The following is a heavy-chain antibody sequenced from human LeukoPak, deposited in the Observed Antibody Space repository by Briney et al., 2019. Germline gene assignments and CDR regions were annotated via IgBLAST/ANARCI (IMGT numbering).Heavy chain of an antibody. V-gene: IGHV3-48*03. Sequence: QPGRSLRLSCTASGFAFGDYAMSWFRQAPGKGLEWLSYISSSHSTIYSADSVKGRFTISRDNAKNSLYLQMNSLRAEDTAVYYCARGSSIDYVWGTYRQFDYWGQGTLVTVSS. J-gene: IGHJ4*02. CDR1: GFAFGDYA. CDR2: ISSSHSTI. CDR3: ARGSSIDYVWGTYRQFDY. D-gene: IGHD3-16*02.